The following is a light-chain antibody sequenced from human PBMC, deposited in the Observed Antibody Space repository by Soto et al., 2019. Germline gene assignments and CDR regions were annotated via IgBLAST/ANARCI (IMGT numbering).Light chain of an antibody. Sequence: QSVLTQPRSVSGSPGQSVTISCTGTSSEVGGYNYVSWYQQHPGKAPKLMIYDVSKRPSGVPDRFSGSKSGNTASLTISGLHAEDEADYYCCSYAGSYTFVFGPGT. CDR1: SSEVGGYNY. CDR2: DVS. CDR3: CSYAGSYTFV. J-gene: IGLJ1*01. V-gene: IGLV2-11*01.